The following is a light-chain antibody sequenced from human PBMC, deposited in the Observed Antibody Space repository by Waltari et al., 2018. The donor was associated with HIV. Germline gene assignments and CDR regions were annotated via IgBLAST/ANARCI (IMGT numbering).Light chain of an antibody. V-gene: IGLV1-40*01. CDR3: QSYDSRLSGSVV. CDR1: NSNIGAGFD. Sequence: QSALTQPPSVSGAPGQSVTISCSGSNSNIGAGFDVHWYQQVPGTAPRPHIYYNSKRPTGVPDRFSGSKSGASASLAINGLQSEDEADYYCQSYDSRLSGSVVFGGGTKVTVL. CDR2: YNS. J-gene: IGLJ2*01.